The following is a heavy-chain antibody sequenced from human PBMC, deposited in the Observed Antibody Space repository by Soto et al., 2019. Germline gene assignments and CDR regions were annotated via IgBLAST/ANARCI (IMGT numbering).Heavy chain of an antibody. CDR2: ISSSSSTI. J-gene: IGHJ6*02. CDR1: GFTFSSYS. CDR3: AREDIVVVVAATPYYYGMDV. D-gene: IGHD2-15*01. Sequence: EVQLVESGGGLVQPGGSLRLSCAASGFTFSSYSMNWVRQAPGKGLEWVSYISSSSSTIYYADSVKGRFTISRDNAKNSXYXXMNSLRAEDTAVYYCAREDIVVVVAATPYYYGMDVWGQGTTVTVSS. V-gene: IGHV3-48*01.